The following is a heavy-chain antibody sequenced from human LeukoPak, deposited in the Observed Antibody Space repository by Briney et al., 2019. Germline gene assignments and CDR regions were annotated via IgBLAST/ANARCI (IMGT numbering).Heavy chain of an antibody. J-gene: IGHJ4*02. Sequence: GGSLRLSCTASGFTFSNYWMNWVRQAPGKGLQWVANIKQDGSENNYVDSVRGRFTISRDNAKNSPYLQMNSLRDEDTAIYYCASTQTLDYWGQGILVTVSS. V-gene: IGHV3-7*01. D-gene: IGHD4-23*01. CDR2: IKQDGSEN. CDR1: GFTFSNYW. CDR3: ASTQTLDY.